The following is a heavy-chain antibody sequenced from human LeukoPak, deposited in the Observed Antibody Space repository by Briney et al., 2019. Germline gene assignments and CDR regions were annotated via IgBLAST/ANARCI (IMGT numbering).Heavy chain of an antibody. D-gene: IGHD3-3*01. CDR2: IYSGGST. V-gene: IGHV3-53*01. J-gene: IGHJ6*02. CDR3: TRKGAYDLFRGTPSTKDYAMDV. Sequence: PGGSLRLSCAASGFTVSSNYMSWVRQAPGKGLEWVSIIYSGGSTYYADSVKGRFTISRDNSKNTLYLQMNSLRAEDTAVYYCTRKGAYDLFRGTPSTKDYAMDVWGQGTTVTVSS. CDR1: GFTVSSNY.